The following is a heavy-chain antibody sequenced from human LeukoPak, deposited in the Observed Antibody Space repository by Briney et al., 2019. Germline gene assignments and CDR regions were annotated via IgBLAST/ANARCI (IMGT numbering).Heavy chain of an antibody. CDR2: IYPGDSDT. V-gene: IGHV5-51*01. D-gene: IGHD3-9*01. Sequence: GESVKISCKGSGYSFTNYWIGWVRQMPGRGLEWMGIIYPGDSDTRYSPSFQGQVTISADKSISTAYLQWSSLKASDTAIYYCARLVGILTGPIDYWGQGTLVTVSS. CDR1: GYSFTNYW. J-gene: IGHJ4*02. CDR3: ARLVGILTGPIDY.